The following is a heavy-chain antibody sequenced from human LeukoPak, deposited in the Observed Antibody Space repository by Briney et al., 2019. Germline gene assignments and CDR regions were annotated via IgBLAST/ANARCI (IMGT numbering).Heavy chain of an antibody. J-gene: IGHJ5*02. V-gene: IGHV1-46*01. Sequence: ASVKVSCKASGYTFTSYYMHWVRQAPGQGLEWMGIINPSGGSTSYAQKLQGRVTMTTDTSTSTAYMELRSLRSDDTAAYYCARGAYYYDSSGYHNWFDPWGQGTLVTVSS. CDR3: ARGAYYYDSSGYHNWFDP. CDR2: INPSGGST. CDR1: GYTFTSYY. D-gene: IGHD3-22*01.